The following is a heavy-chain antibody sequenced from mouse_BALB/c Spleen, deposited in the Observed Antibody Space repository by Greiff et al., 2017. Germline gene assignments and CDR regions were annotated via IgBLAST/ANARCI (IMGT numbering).Heavy chain of an antibody. CDR3: ARSYGNYDGWFAY. V-gene: IGHV14-3*02. J-gene: IGHJ3*01. CDR1: GFNIKDTY. D-gene: IGHD2-10*02. CDR2: IDPANGNT. Sequence: EVKLVESGAELVKPGASVKLSCTASGFNIKDTYMHWVKQRPEQGLEWIGRIDPANGNTKYDPKFQGKATITADTSSNTAYLQLSSLTSEDTAVYYCARSYGNYDGWFAYWGQGTLVTVSA.